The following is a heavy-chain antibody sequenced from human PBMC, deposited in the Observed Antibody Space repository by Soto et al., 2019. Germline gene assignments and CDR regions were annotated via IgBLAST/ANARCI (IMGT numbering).Heavy chain of an antibody. CDR1: GYTFTSYA. V-gene: IGHV1-3*01. D-gene: IGHD7-27*01. CDR3: ARETTGDYYFDY. J-gene: IGHJ4*02. CDR2: INAGNGNT. Sequence: ASVKVSCKASGYTFTSYAMHWVRQAPGQRLEWMGWINAGNGNTKYSQKFQGRVTITRDTSASTAYMELSSLRSEDTAVYYCARETTGDYYFDYWGQGTLVTVSS.